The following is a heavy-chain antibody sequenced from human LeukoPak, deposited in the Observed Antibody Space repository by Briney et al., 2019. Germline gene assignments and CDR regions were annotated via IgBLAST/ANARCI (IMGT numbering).Heavy chain of an antibody. CDR1: GFTFSSYA. D-gene: IGHD2-2*01. V-gene: IGHV3-23*01. CDR3: ARDGPGSSTLPWGGGAFDI. CDR2: ISGSGGST. Sequence: GGSLRLSCAASGFTFSSYAMSWVRQAPGKGLEWVSAISGSGGSTYYADSVKGRCTISRDNSKNTLYLQMNSLRAEDTAVYYCARDGPGSSTLPWGGGAFDIWGQGTMVTVSS. J-gene: IGHJ3*02.